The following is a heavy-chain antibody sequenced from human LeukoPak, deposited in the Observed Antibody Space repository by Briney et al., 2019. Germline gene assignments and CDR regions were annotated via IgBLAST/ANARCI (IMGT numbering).Heavy chain of an antibody. Sequence: AGGSLRLSCAASGFTFSSYAMHWVRQAPGKGLEWVAVISYDGSNKYYADSVKGRFTISRDNSKNTLYLQMNSLRAEDTAVYYCAREEGYYDLWSGYYTGSRFVYWGQGTLVTASS. D-gene: IGHD3-3*01. CDR1: GFTFSSYA. CDR2: ISYDGSNK. CDR3: AREEGYYDLWSGYYTGSRFVY. V-gene: IGHV3-30-3*01. J-gene: IGHJ4*02.